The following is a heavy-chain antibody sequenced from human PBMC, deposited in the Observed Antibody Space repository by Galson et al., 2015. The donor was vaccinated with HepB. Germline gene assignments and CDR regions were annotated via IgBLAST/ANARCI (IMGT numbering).Heavy chain of an antibody. J-gene: IGHJ4*02. D-gene: IGHD3-22*01. CDR3: ARYDSSGYYYGPFDY. Sequence: SVKVSCKASGGTFSSYAISWVRQAPGQGLEWMGGIIPIFGTANYAQKFQGRVTITADESTSTAYMELSSLRSEDTAVYYCARYDSSGYYYGPFDYWGQGTLVTVSS. CDR2: IIPIFGTA. V-gene: IGHV1-69*13. CDR1: GGTFSSYA.